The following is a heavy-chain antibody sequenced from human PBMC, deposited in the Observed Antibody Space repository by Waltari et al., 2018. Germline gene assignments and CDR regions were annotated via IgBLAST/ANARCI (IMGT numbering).Heavy chain of an antibody. CDR1: GGSLSSSTLF. V-gene: IGHV4-39*01. D-gene: IGHD3-16*01. J-gene: IGHJ5*02. CDR3: ATHPPSQLGVVLNWFDP. CDR2: IYDSGTT. Sequence: QLQLQESGPGLVKPSETLSLTCTVPGGSLSSSTLFWGWIRQPLGKGLEWIGSIYDSGTTYYNPSLKSRVTISVDTSKNQFSLKVNSVTAADTAVYYCATHPPSQLGVVLNWFDPWGQGILVTVSS.